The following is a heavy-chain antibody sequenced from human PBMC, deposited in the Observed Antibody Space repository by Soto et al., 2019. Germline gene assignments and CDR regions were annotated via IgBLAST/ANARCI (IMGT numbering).Heavy chain of an antibody. CDR3: ARGRVRIGARSENWLDP. CDR2: TYYSSKWYN. CDR1: GDSVSGNSAA. J-gene: IGHJ5*02. V-gene: IGHV6-1*01. D-gene: IGHD6-6*01. Sequence: SQTLSLTCAISGDSVSGNSAAWNWIRQSPSRGLEWLGRTYYSSKWYNDYALSVRGRLTVNPDTSKNQISLRLNSVTPEDTAVYYCARGRVRIGARSENWLDPWGQGTLVTVSS.